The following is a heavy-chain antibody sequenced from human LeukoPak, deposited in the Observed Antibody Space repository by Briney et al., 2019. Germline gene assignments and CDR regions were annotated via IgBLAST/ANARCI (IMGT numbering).Heavy chain of an antibody. CDR2: INPNSGGT. V-gene: IGHV1-2*02. Sequence: GASVKVSCKASGYTFTGYYMHWVRQAPGQGLEWMGWINPNSGGTNCAQKFQGRVTMTRDTSISTAYMELSRLRSDDTAVYYCARLDTATAGFNYWGQGTLVTVSS. D-gene: IGHD5-18*01. CDR3: ARLDTATAGFNY. J-gene: IGHJ4*02. CDR1: GYTFTGYY.